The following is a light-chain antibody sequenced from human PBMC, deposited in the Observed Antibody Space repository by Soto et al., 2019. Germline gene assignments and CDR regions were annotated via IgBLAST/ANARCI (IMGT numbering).Light chain of an antibody. CDR2: KAS. J-gene: IGKJ1*01. Sequence: DIQMTHSPSTLSASVVDIFTITCRASQSIVIWLAWYQQKPGKAPKLLIYKASSLQSGVPSRFSGSGSGTEFTLTISSLQPDDFATYYCQQYLTTWTFGQGTKVDIK. CDR3: QQYLTTWT. V-gene: IGKV1-5*03. CDR1: QSIVIW.